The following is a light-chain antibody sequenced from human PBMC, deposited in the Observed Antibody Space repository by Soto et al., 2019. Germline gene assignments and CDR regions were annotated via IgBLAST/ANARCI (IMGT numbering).Light chain of an antibody. V-gene: IGKV3-15*01. Sequence: EIVLTQSPATLSVSPGEGATLSCRASQSVSSNLAWFQQRPGQAPRLLIYGASTRAADIPARFSGSGSGTEFTLTISSLQYEDLAVYYCQQYKNWPPLYTFGQGTKLEIK. CDR1: QSVSSN. CDR2: GAS. CDR3: QQYKNWPPLYT. J-gene: IGKJ2*01.